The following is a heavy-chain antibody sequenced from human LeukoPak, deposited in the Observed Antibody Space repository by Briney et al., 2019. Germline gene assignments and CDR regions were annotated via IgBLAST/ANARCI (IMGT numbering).Heavy chain of an antibody. Sequence: PGGSLRLSCAASGFTFSSYSMNWVRLAPGKGLGWVSSICSSSSYIYYADSVKGRFTISRDNAKNSLYLQMNSLRAEDTAVYYCARDLGGITMVRGVMFDYWGQGTLVTVSS. CDR2: ICSSSSYI. CDR3: ARDLGGITMVRGVMFDY. J-gene: IGHJ4*02. CDR1: GFTFSSYS. D-gene: IGHD3-10*01. V-gene: IGHV3-21*01.